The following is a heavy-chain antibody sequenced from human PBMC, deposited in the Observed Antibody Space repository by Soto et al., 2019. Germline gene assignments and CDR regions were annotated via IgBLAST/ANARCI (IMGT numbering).Heavy chain of an antibody. V-gene: IGHV4-59*01. J-gene: IGHJ6*03. Sequence: SETLSLTCTVSGGSISSYYWSWIRQPPGKGLEWIGYIYYSGSTNYNPSLKSRVTISVDTSKNQFSLKLSSVTAADTAVYYCARVFRSGFDPAYYYYYMDVWGKGTTVTVS. CDR3: ARVFRSGFDPAYYYYYMDV. CDR2: IYYSGST. D-gene: IGHD3-9*01. CDR1: GGSISSYY.